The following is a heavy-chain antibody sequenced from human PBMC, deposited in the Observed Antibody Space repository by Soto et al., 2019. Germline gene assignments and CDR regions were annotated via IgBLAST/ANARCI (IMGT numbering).Heavy chain of an antibody. V-gene: IGHV3-30*18. CDR3: ANMEYCTNGVCSGPYYYYMDV. CDR2: ISYDGSNK. J-gene: IGHJ6*03. CDR1: GFTFSSYG. D-gene: IGHD2-8*01. Sequence: GGSLRLSCAASGFTFSSYGMHWVRQAPGKGLEWVAVISYDGSNKYYADSVKGRFTISRDNSKNTLYLQMNSLRAEDTAVYYCANMEYCTNGVCSGPYYYYMDVWGKGTTVTVSS.